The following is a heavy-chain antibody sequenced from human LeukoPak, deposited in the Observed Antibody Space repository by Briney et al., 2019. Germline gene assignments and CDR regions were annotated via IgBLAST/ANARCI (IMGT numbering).Heavy chain of an antibody. CDR1: GGSFSGYY. CDR2: INHSGST. D-gene: IGHD2-21*02. V-gene: IGHV4-34*01. Sequence: SETLSITCAVYGGSFSGYYWSWIRQPPGKGLEWIGEINHSGSTNYNPSLKSRVTISVDTSKNQFSLKLSSVTAADTAVYYCAREAYCGGDCYSGSSYWGQGTLVTVSS. J-gene: IGHJ4*02. CDR3: AREAYCGGDCYSGSSY.